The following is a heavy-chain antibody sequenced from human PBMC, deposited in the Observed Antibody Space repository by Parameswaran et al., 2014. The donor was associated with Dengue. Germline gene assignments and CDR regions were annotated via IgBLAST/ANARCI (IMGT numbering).Heavy chain of an antibody. CDR2: IERDGSEK. J-gene: IGHJ6*02. Sequence: WIRQPPGKGLEWVANIERDGSEKYYVDSVKGRFTISRDNAKKSVYLQMNSLRAEDTAVYYCARDRRPNYDILSYYGMDVWGQGTTVTVSS. D-gene: IGHD3-9*01. V-gene: IGHV3-7*01. CDR3: ARDRRPNYDILSYYGMDV.